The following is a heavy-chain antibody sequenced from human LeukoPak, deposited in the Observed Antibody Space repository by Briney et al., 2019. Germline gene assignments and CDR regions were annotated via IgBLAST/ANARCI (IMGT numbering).Heavy chain of an antibody. CDR3: AKAHPPPLYFDGPGWFDP. V-gene: IGHV3-33*06. CDR2: IWYDGSNK. CDR1: GFPFSNHG. Sequence: SGGSLRLSCAASGFPFSNHGMHWVRQAPGKGLEWVAVIWYDGSNKYYADSVKGRFTISRDNSKNTLYLQMNSLRAEDTAVYYCAKAHPPPLYFDGPGWFDPWGQGTLVTVSS. D-gene: IGHD3-9*01. J-gene: IGHJ5*02.